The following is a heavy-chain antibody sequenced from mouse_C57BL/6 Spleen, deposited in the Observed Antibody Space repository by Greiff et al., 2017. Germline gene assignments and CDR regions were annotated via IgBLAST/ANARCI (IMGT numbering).Heavy chain of an antibody. J-gene: IGHJ3*01. Sequence: EVQLQQSGPELVKPGASVKISCKASGYTFTDYYMNWVKQSHGKSLEWIGDINPNNGGTSYNQKFKGKATLTVDKSSSTAYMELRSLTSEDSAVYYCARDSSGPDYWGQGTLVTVSA. CDR3: ARDSSGPDY. CDR2: INPNNGGT. D-gene: IGHD3-2*02. V-gene: IGHV1-26*01. CDR1: GYTFTDYY.